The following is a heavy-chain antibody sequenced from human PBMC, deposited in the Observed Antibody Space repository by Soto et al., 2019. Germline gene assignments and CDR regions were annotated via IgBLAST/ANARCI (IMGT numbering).Heavy chain of an antibody. J-gene: IGHJ4*02. D-gene: IGHD2-2*01. CDR1: GFTFSDFG. V-gene: IGHV3-30*18. CDR3: AKGGAVVPAAILDY. Sequence: GGSLRLSCAASGFTFSDFGMHWVRQAPGKGLEWVAVTSYDGSDTYYADSVQGRFTISRDNSKNMLYLQMNSLRAEDTAVYYCAKGGAVVPAAILDYWGQGTLVTVSS. CDR2: TSYDGSDT.